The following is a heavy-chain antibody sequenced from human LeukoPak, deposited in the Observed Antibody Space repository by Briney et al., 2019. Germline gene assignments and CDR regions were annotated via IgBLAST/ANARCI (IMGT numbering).Heavy chain of an antibody. D-gene: IGHD6-25*01. CDR1: GFTVSSNY. CDR3: ARDRGRYYMDV. V-gene: IGHV3-53*01. Sequence: GGSLRLSCAASGFTVSSNYMSWVRQAPGKGLEGVSIIYSGGSTFYADSVKGRFTISRDNSKNTLYLQMNSLRAGDTAVYYCARDRGRYYMDVWGKGTTVTISS. J-gene: IGHJ6*03. CDR2: IYSGGST.